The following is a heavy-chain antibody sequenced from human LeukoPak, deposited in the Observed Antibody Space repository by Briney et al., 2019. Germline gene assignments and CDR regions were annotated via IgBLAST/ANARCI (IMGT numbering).Heavy chain of an antibody. D-gene: IGHD1-26*01. V-gene: IGHV4-59*12. CDR2: IYYSGST. J-gene: IGHJ4*02. CDR1: GGSISSYY. CDR3: ARMPRIVGATGDY. Sequence: SETLSLTCTVSGGSISSYYWSWIRQPPGKGLEWIGYIYYSGSTNYNPSLKSRVTISVDTSKNQFSLKLSSVTAADTAVHYCARMPRIVGATGDYWGQGTLVTVSS.